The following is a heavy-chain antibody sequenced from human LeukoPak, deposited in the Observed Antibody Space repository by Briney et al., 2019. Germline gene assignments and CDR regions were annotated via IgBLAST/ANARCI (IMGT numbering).Heavy chain of an antibody. CDR3: ATVSRGDNDY. V-gene: IGHV4-59*01. CDR2: IYYSGST. Sequence: SGTLSLTCTVSGVSISRYYWSWIRQPPGKELEWIGYIYYSGSTNYNPSLKSRVTISLDTSKNQFSLKLTSVTAADTAVYYCATVSRGDNDYWGQGTLVTVSS. CDR1: GVSISRYY. J-gene: IGHJ4*02. D-gene: IGHD2-21*02.